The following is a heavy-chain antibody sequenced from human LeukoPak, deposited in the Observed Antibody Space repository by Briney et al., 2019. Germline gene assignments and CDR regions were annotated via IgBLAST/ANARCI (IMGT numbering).Heavy chain of an antibody. CDR3: ATGPSGSYYYYMDV. CDR1: GGTFSSYA. V-gene: IGHV1-24*01. J-gene: IGHJ6*03. Sequence: ASVKVSCKASGGTFSSYAISWVRQAPGQGLEWMGGFDPEDGETIYAQKFQGGVTMTEDTSTDTAYMELSSLRSEDTAVYYCATGPSGSYYYYMDVWGKGTTVTVSS. CDR2: FDPEDGET. D-gene: IGHD1-26*01.